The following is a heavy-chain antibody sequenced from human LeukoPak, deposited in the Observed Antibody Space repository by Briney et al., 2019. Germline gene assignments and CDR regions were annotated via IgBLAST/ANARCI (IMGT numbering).Heavy chain of an antibody. CDR1: GGSISSGSYY. CDR2: IYHSGST. V-gene: IGHV4-39*07. J-gene: IGHJ4*02. CDR3: AKEGEGSVSH. Sequence: SETLSLTCTVSGGSISSGSYYWSWIRQPPGKGLEWIGSIYHSGSTYYNPSFKSRVTISVDTSKNQFSLKLSSVTAADTAVYYCAKEGEGSVSHWGQGTLVTVSS. D-gene: IGHD3-16*01.